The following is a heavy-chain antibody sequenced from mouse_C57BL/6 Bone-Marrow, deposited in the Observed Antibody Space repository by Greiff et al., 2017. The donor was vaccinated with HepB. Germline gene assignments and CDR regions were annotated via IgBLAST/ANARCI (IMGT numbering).Heavy chain of an antibody. CDR3: ARYGYDKGSHYFDY. CDR1: GFTFSDYG. D-gene: IGHD2-2*01. J-gene: IGHJ2*01. Sequence: EVMLVESGGGLVKPGGSLKLSCAASGFTFSDYGMHWVRQAPEKGLEWVAYISSGSSTIYYADTVKGRFTISRDNAKNTLFLQMTSLRSEDTAMYYCARYGYDKGSHYFDYWGQGTTLTVSS. V-gene: IGHV5-17*01. CDR2: ISSGSSTI.